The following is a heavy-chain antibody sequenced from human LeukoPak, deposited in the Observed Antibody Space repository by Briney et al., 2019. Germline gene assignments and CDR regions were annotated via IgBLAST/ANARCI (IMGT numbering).Heavy chain of an antibody. CDR1: GFTFSSYW. Sequence: GGSLRLSCAASGFTFSSYWMSWVRQAPGKGLEGVANIKQDGSEKYYVDSVKGRFTISRDNAKNSLYLQMNSLRAEDTAVYYCARDRGFSWDNYYGMDVWGQGTTVTVSS. D-gene: IGHD6-13*01. CDR3: ARDRGFSWDNYYGMDV. J-gene: IGHJ6*02. V-gene: IGHV3-7*01. CDR2: IKQDGSEK.